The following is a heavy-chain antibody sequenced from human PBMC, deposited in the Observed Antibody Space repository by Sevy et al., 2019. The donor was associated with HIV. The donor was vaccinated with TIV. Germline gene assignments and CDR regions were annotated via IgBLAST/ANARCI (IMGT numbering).Heavy chain of an antibody. CDR1: GGSISSYY. J-gene: IGHJ4*02. CDR3: ARHRDYGSGNYYNREFDY. V-gene: IGHV4-59*08. D-gene: IGHD3-10*01. Sequence: SETLSLNCTVSGGSISSYYWSWIRQPPGKGLEWIGYIFYSGSTKYSPSLESRVIISVDTSQNQYSLKLSSVTAADTAVYYCARHRDYGSGNYYNREFDYWGQGTLVTVSS. CDR2: IFYSGST.